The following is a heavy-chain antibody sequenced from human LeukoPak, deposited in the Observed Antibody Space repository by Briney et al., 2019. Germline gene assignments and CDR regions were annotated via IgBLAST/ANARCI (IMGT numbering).Heavy chain of an antibody. CDR1: GGSISSYY. Sequence: SETLSHTCTVSGGSISSYYWSWIRQPPGKGLEWIGYIYYSGSTNYNPSLKSRVTISVDTSKNQFSLKLSSVTAADTAVYYCARRGFAAMMYYFDYWGQGTVVTVSS. D-gene: IGHD5-18*01. J-gene: IGHJ4*02. V-gene: IGHV4-59*08. CDR3: ARRGFAAMMYYFDY. CDR2: IYYSGST.